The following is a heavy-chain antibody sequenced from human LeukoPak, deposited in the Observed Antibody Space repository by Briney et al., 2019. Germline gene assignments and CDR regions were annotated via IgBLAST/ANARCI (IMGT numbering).Heavy chain of an antibody. CDR2: IYYSGST. CDR1: GGSISSGGYS. J-gene: IGHJ6*03. Sequence: SETLSLTCAVSGGSISSGGYSWSWIRQPPGKGLEWIGYIYYSGSTYYNPSLKSRVTISVDTSKNQFSLKLSSVTAADTAVYYCARRRDSSSLFYYYYYMDVWGKGTTVTVSS. CDR3: ARRRDSSSLFYYYYYMDV. V-gene: IGHV4-30-4*07. D-gene: IGHD6-6*01.